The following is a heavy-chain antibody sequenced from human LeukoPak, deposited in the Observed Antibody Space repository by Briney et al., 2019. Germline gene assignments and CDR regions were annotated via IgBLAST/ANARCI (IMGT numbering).Heavy chain of an antibody. CDR2: ISYDGSNK. Sequence: GGSLRLSCAASGFTFSSYAMHWVRQAPGKGLEWVAVISYDGSNKYYADSVKGRFTISRDNSKNTLYLQMNSLRAEDTAVYYCAKDGAVPGSAPEYFQHWGQGTLVTVSS. V-gene: IGHV3-30-3*01. D-gene: IGHD6-19*01. CDR1: GFTFSSYA. J-gene: IGHJ1*01. CDR3: AKDGAVPGSAPEYFQH.